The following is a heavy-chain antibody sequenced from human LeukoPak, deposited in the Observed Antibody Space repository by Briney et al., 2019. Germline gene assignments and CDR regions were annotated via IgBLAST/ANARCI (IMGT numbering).Heavy chain of an antibody. CDR1: GFTFSSYG. V-gene: IGHV3-7*03. CDR3: ATFYGSGKGGAFDI. Sequence: GGSLRLSCAASGFTFSSYGMSWVRQAPGKGLEWVANINEDGSEKYYADSVEGRFTISRDNSKNTLSLQMNSLRAEDTAVYYCATFYGSGKGGAFDIWGQGTMVTVSS. J-gene: IGHJ3*02. CDR2: INEDGSEK. D-gene: IGHD3-10*01.